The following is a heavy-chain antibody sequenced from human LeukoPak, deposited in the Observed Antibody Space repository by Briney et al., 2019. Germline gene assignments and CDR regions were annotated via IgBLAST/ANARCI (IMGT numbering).Heavy chain of an antibody. CDR3: AKGHSSSWRCASDY. Sequence: GGSPRLSCAASGFTFSSYAMSWVRQAPGKGLEWVSAISGSGGSTYYADSVKGRFTISRDNSKNTLYLQMNSLRAEDTAVYYCAKGHSSSWRCASDYWGQGTLVTVSS. CDR1: GFTFSSYA. V-gene: IGHV3-23*01. J-gene: IGHJ4*02. D-gene: IGHD6-13*01. CDR2: ISGSGGST.